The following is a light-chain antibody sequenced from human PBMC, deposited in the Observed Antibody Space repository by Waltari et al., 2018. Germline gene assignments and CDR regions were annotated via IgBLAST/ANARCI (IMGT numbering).Light chain of an antibody. CDR3: QQSHSAPLA. V-gene: IGKV1-39*01. CDR1: RAITNY. J-gene: IGKJ4*01. CDR2: AAS. Sequence: DIQMTQSPSSLSASVGDRVTITCRASRAITNYVNWYQQRPGLAPKLLIYAASTLQGGVPTRFSGGGSGTDFTLTINSLQIEDFATYYCQQSHSAPLAFGGGTRLEI.